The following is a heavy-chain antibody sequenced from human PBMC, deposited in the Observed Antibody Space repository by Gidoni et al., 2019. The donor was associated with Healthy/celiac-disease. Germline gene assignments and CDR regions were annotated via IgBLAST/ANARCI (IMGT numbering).Heavy chain of an antibody. CDR1: GGSIISGDYY. J-gene: IGHJ6*02. CDR2: IYYRGST. Sequence: QVQLQASGPVLVKPSQTLSLTCTVSGGSIISGDYYWRWIPPPPGKGLEWIGYIYYRGSTYYNPSLKSRVTISVDTSKNQFSLKLSSVTAADTAVYYCASRHCSSTSCYHRPPYYYYGMDVWGQGTTVTVSS. D-gene: IGHD2-2*01. CDR3: ASRHCSSTSCYHRPPYYYYGMDV. V-gene: IGHV4-30-4*01.